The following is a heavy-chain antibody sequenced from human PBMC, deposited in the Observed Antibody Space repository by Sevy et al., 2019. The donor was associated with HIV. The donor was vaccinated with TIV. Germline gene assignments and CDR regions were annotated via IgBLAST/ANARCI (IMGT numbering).Heavy chain of an antibody. Sequence: ASVKVSCKASGGTFSSYAISWVRQAPGQGLEWMGGIIPIFGTANYAQKFQGRVTITADESTSTAYMELSSLRSEDTAVYYCARAAGYCSSTSCYGGRGDFDYWGQGTLVTVSS. CDR3: ARAAGYCSSTSCYGGRGDFDY. CDR2: IIPIFGTA. D-gene: IGHD2-2*01. V-gene: IGHV1-69*13. CDR1: GGTFSSYA. J-gene: IGHJ4*02.